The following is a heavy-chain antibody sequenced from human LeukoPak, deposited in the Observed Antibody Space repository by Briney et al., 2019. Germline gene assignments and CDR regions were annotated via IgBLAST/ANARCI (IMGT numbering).Heavy chain of an antibody. CDR3: ATAVAIFGVVIMDY. CDR1: GGSFSGYY. J-gene: IGHJ4*02. CDR2: INHSGST. D-gene: IGHD3-3*01. Sequence: SETLSLTCAVYGGSFSGYYWRWIRQPPGKGLEWIGEINHSGSTNYNPSLKSRVTISVDTSKNQFSLKLSSVTAADTAVYYCATAVAIFGVVIMDYWGQGTLVTVSS. V-gene: IGHV4-34*01.